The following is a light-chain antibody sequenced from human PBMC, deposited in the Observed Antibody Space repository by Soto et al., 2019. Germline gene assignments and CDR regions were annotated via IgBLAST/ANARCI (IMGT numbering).Light chain of an antibody. V-gene: IGKV3-20*01. CDR3: QHYGSSAWT. CDR2: GAS. Sequence: EIVLTQSPGTLSLSPGERATLSCRASQSITGSYLAWYQQKTGQAPRLLIYGASSRATGIPDRFSGSGSGTDFTLTISRLEPEDFAVYYGQHYGSSAWTFGQGTKVEIK. J-gene: IGKJ1*01. CDR1: QSITGSY.